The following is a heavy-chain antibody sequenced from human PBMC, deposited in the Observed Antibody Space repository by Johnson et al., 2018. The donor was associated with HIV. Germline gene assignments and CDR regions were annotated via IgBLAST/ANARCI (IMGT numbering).Heavy chain of an antibody. CDR3: AREEEIAVAGGSAFDI. V-gene: IGHV3-7*01. D-gene: IGHD6-19*01. CDR1: GFTFSSYG. CDR2: IKQAGREK. J-gene: IGHJ3*02. Sequence: VQLVESGGGVVQPGRSLRLSCAASGFTFSSYGMHWVRQAPGKGLEWVANIKQAGREKYYVDSVKGRFPISRDNAKNSLYLQMNSLRAEDTAVYYCAREEEIAVAGGSAFDIWGQGTMVTVSS.